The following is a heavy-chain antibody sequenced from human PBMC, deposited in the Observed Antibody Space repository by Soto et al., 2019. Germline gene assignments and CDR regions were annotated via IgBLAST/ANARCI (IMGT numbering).Heavy chain of an antibody. D-gene: IGHD6-6*01. CDR3: ARARAARPGYYFDY. J-gene: IGHJ4*02. CDR1: GGSINSGTYY. V-gene: IGHV4-31*03. Sequence: QVQLQESGPGLVKPSQTPSLTCTVSGGSINSGTYYWTWIRQHPGKGLEWIGNMYSSGSTYYNPSLKSRIIISVDTSRNQFSLKLRSVTAADTAVYYCARARAARPGYYFDYWGQGTLVTVSS. CDR2: MYSSGST.